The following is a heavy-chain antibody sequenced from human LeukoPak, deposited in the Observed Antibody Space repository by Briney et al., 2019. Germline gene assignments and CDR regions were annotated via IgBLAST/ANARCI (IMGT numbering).Heavy chain of an antibody. CDR1: GGSISSYY. D-gene: IGHD3-9*01. Sequence: SETLSLTCTVSGGSISSYYWGRIRQPPGKGLEWIGSIYYSGSTYYNPSLKSRVTISVDTSKNQFSLKLSSVTAADTAVYYCARLPRYDILTGYYREAAFDIWGQGAMVTVSS. V-gene: IGHV4-39*07. J-gene: IGHJ3*02. CDR3: ARLPRYDILTGYYREAAFDI. CDR2: IYYSGST.